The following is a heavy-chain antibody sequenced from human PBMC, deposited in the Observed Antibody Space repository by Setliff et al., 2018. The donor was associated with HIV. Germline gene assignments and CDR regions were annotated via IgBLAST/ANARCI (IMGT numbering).Heavy chain of an antibody. CDR1: GFSFSSYW. CDR2: IGSSGTPI. V-gene: IGHV3-48*04. CDR3: ARVRSPFYFDY. J-gene: IGHJ4*02. Sequence: SLKISCAASGFSFSSYWMSWVRQAPGKGLEWLSYIGSSGTPIYYADSVKGRFTISRDNAKNSLNLQMNSLRAEDTAVYYCARVRSPFYFDYWGQGTLVTVSS.